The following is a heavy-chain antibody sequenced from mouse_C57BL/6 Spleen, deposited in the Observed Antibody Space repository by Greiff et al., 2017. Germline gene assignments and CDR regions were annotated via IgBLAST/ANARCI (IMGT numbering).Heavy chain of an antibody. J-gene: IGHJ2*01. V-gene: IGHV1-63*01. Sequence: QVQLQQSGAELVRPGTSVKMSCKASGYTFTNYWIGWAKQRPGHGLEWIGDIYPGGGYTNYNEKFKGKATLTADKSSSTAYMQFSSLTSEDSAIYYCAKMNSNEVYYFDYWGQGTTLTVSS. CDR1: GYTFTNYW. CDR3: AKMNSNEVYYFDY. D-gene: IGHD2-5*01. CDR2: IYPGGGYT.